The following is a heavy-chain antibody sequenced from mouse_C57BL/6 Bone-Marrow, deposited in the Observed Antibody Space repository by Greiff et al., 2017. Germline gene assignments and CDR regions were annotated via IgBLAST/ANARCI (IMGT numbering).Heavy chain of an antibody. CDR3: ATTVVAKDRYFDV. CDR2: IYPGSGNT. Sequence: QVQLQQSGPELVKPGASVKISCKASGYSFTSYYIHWVKQRPGQGLEWIGWIYPGSGNTKYNEKFKGKATLTADPSSSTAYMQLSSLTSEDSAVYYCATTVVAKDRYFDVWGTGTTVTVSS. V-gene: IGHV1-66*01. CDR1: GYSFTSYY. J-gene: IGHJ1*03. D-gene: IGHD1-1*01.